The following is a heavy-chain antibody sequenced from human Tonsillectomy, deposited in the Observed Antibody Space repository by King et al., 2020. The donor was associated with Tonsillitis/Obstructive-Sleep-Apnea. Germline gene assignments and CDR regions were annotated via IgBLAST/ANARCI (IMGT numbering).Heavy chain of an antibody. CDR3: ARGNIVVDWFDP. V-gene: IGHV4-31*03. J-gene: IGHJ5*02. CDR2: IYYSGST. Sequence: VQLQESGPGLVKPSQTLSLTCTVSGGSISSGGYYWSWIRQHPGKGLEWIGYIYYSGSTYYNPSLKSRVNISVDTSKNQFSLKLSSVTAADTAVYYCARGNIVVDWFDPWGQGTLVTVSS. D-gene: IGHD2-15*01. CDR1: GGSISSGGYY.